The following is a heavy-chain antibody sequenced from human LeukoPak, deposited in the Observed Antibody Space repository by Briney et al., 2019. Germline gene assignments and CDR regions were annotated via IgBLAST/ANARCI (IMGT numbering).Heavy chain of an antibody. CDR3: ARVLSDYYYYMDV. J-gene: IGHJ6*03. V-gene: IGHV4-59*01. CDR2: IYYSGST. Sequence: SETLSLTCTVSGGSISSYYWSWIRQPPGKGLEWIGYIYYSGSTNYNPSLKSRVTISVDTSKNQFSLKLSSVTAADTAVYYCARVLSDYYYYMDVWGKGTTVTVSS. CDR1: GGSISSYY.